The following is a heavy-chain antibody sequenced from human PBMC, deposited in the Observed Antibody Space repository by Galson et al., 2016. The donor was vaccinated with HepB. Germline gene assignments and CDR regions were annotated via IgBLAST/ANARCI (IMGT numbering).Heavy chain of an antibody. CDR2: VYYSGST. D-gene: IGHD6-13*01. V-gene: IGHV4-39*01. CDR1: GGSVSSGSYF. CDR3: ARQLGSSWYSGYFEY. Sequence: ETLSLTCTVSGGSVSSGSYFWGWIRQPPGKGLEWIGSVYYSGSTYYKPSLKSRLNISVDTSKNQFPLSLYSVTAADTAVYCCARQLGSSWYSGYFEYWGQGTLVTVSS. J-gene: IGHJ4*02.